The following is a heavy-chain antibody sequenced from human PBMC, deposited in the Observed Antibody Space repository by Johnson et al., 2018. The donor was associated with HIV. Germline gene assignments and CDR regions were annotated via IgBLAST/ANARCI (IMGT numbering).Heavy chain of an antibody. CDR1: GFTFSSYG. J-gene: IGHJ3*02. CDR2: IRYDGSNK. CDR3: AKDLRTVKAFDI. Sequence: QVQLVESGGGVVQPGGSLRLSCAASGFTFSSYGMHWVRQAPGKGLAWVAFIRYDGSNKYYADSVKGRFTISRDNSKNTLYLQMNSLRAEDTAVYYCAKDLRTVKAFDIWGQGTMVTVSS. D-gene: IGHD4-17*01. V-gene: IGHV3-30*02.